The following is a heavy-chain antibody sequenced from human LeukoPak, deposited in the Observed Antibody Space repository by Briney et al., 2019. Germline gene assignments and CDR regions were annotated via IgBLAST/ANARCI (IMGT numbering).Heavy chain of an antibody. V-gene: IGHV4-4*07. CDR2: IYTSGST. J-gene: IGHJ4*02. CDR1: GGSISSYY. Sequence: SETLSLTCTVSGGSISSYYWSWIRQPAGKGLEWIGRIYTSGSTSYNSSLKSRVTMSVDTSKNQFSLRLSSVTAADTAVYYCARDVGGFNYGYSLDYWGQGALVSVSS. D-gene: IGHD5-18*01. CDR3: ARDVGGFNYGYSLDY.